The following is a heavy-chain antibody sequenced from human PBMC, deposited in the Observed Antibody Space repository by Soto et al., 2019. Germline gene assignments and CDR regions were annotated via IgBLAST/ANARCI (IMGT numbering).Heavy chain of an antibody. Sequence: SETLSLTCSVSGDSISSVAHYWAWVRQPPGKGLEWIGSLYYTGSTYYNPSLKSRAAISIDTSKNQFSLNLMSMTAADTAVYYCAREPSIWGQGTLVTVSS. V-gene: IGHV4-39*07. CDR1: GDSISSVAHY. J-gene: IGHJ4*02. CDR2: LYYTGST. CDR3: AREPSI.